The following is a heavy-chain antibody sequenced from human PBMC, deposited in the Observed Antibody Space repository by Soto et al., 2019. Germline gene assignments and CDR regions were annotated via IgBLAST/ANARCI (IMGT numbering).Heavy chain of an antibody. CDR2: INAGNGNT. J-gene: IGHJ6*02. CDR3: ARVSSWRYYYYGMDV. V-gene: IGHV1-3*01. D-gene: IGHD6-13*01. Sequence: ASVKVSCKASGYTFTSYAMHWVRQATGQRLEWMGWINAGNGNTKYSQKFQGRVTITRDTSASTAYMELSSLRSEDTAVYYCARVSSWRYYYYGMDVWGQGTTVTVSS. CDR1: GYTFTSYA.